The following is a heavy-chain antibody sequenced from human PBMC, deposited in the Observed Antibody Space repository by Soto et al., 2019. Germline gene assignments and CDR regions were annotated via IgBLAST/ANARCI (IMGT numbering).Heavy chain of an antibody. CDR1: GFTFSSYS. CDR3: ARGSRYYYMDV. Sequence: GGSLRLSCAASGFTFSSYSMNWVRQAPGKGLEWVSYISSSSTIYYADSVKGRFTISRDNAKNSLYLQMNSLRAEDTAVYYCARGSRYYYMDVWGKGTTVTVSS. D-gene: IGHD6-13*01. V-gene: IGHV3-48*01. CDR2: ISSSSTI. J-gene: IGHJ6*03.